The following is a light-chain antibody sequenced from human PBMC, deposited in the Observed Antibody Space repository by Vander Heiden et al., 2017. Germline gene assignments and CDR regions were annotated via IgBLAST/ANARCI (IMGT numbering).Light chain of an antibody. J-gene: IGKJ2*01. CDR1: QSISSY. CDR3: QQSFSTPRT. CDR2: AAS. V-gene: IGKV1-39*01. Sequence: DIQMTQSPSPLSAFVGDRVPITCRASQSISSYLNWYQQKPGKAPSRLIFAASSLQGGVPSRFSGSRSGTDFTLPISSLHPEDFATYYCQQSFSTPRTFGQGTKLEIK.